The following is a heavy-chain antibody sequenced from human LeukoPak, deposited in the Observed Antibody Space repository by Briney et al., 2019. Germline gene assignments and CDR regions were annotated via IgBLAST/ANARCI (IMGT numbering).Heavy chain of an antibody. CDR2: IIPIFGTA. CDR1: GGTFSSYV. V-gene: IGHV1-69*01. Sequence: GSSVKVSCKASGGTFSSYVISWVRQAPGQGLEWMGGIIPIFGTANYAQKFQGRVTITADESTSTAYMELSSLRSEDTAVYYCASANCSGGSCYLPLSDYWGQGTLVTVSS. D-gene: IGHD2-15*01. CDR3: ASANCSGGSCYLPLSDY. J-gene: IGHJ4*02.